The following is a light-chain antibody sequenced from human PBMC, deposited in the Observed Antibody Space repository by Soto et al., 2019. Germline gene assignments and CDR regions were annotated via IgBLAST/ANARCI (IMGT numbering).Light chain of an antibody. CDR3: QQYSSSPIT. Sequence: IVMTQSPATLSVSPWERATLSCRASQSVSSNLAWYQQKPGQAPRLLIHGASSRATGIPDRFSGGGSGTDFSLTISRLDPEDFAVYYCQQYSSSPITFGQGTRLEIK. CDR1: QSVSSN. V-gene: IGKV3-20*01. J-gene: IGKJ5*01. CDR2: GAS.